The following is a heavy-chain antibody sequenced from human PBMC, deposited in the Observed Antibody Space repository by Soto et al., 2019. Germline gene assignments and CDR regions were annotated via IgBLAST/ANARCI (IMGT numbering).Heavy chain of an antibody. V-gene: IGHV3-23*01. D-gene: IGHD4-17*01. J-gene: IGHJ4*02. CDR1: GFIFNTYA. CDR3: AKSRYGDYGGDH. CDR2: LTGSGDST. Sequence: EVQLLESGGGLVQPGGYLRLSCAASGFIFNTYAMSWVRQAPGKGLEWVSSLTGSGDSTYYADSVKGRFTISRDNFKNTVYLQINSLTADDTAVYYCAKSRYGDYGGDHWGQGTLVAVSS.